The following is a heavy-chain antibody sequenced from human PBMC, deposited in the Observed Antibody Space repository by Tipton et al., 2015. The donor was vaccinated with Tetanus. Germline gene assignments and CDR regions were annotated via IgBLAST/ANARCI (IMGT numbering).Heavy chain of an antibody. D-gene: IGHD5-12*01. CDR3: VRGRGFGAYSYAFEY. CDR1: GGLLTTGGYS. V-gene: IGHV4-30-2*01. CDR2: IYQTGST. J-gene: IGHJ4*02. Sequence: TLSLTCNVTGGLLTTGGYSWCWIRQPPGQGLEWMGYIYQTGSTYFNPSLTSRLTMSFKMSKNQFSLKLTSVTAADTAVYYCVRGRGFGAYSYAFEYWGQGALVTVSS.